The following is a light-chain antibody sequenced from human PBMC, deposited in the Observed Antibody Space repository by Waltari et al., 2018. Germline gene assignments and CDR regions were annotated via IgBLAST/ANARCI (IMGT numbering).Light chain of an antibody. CDR3: YSTDSSSFPL. CDR2: EDN. CDR1: ALPTKY. Sequence: SHELTQPPSVSVSPGQTARITCSGDALPTKYIYLYPQKSGQAPVMLIYEDNKRPPGIPERFSGSSSGTLATLTVSGAVVEDEGDYYCYSTDSSSFPLFGGGTRLTVL. V-gene: IGLV3-10*01. J-gene: IGLJ3*02.